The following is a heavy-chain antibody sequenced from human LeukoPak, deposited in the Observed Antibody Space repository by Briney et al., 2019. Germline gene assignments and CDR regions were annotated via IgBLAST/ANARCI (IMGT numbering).Heavy chain of an antibody. CDR2: IYSAGTT. CDR1: WFAVSSNY. D-gene: IGHD5-18*01. V-gene: IGHV3-53*01. J-gene: IGHJ4*02. Sequence: GGSLRLSCAPSWFAVSSNYMRELRQAPRKGVEWVAVIYSAGTTYYADSVKGRFTISRDNSENTLYLQMNSLRAEHTAVYHCENGSLGTAMVHDCWGQGTLVTVSS. CDR3: ENGSLGTAMVHDC.